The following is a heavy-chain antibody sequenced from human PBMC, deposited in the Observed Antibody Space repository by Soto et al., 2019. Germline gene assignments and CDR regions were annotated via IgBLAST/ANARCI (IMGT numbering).Heavy chain of an antibody. V-gene: IGHV3-23*01. CDR3: AKVGVGAATDYFDY. Sequence: GGSLRLSCAASGFTISSSSISWVRQAPGKGLEWVSSIINSDGSTYYTDSVKGRFTISRDISKYSVYLQLNSLRADDTAKYYCAKVGVGAATDYFDYWGQGALVTVSS. CDR2: IINSDGST. J-gene: IGHJ4*02. CDR1: GFTISSSS. D-gene: IGHD1-26*01.